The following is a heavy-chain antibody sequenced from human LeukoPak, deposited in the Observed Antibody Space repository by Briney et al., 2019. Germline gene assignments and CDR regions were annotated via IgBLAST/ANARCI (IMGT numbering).Heavy chain of an antibody. D-gene: IGHD3-22*01. CDR2: ISYDGSNK. Sequence: GRSLRLSCAASGFTFSSYGMHWVRQAPGKGLEWVAVISYDGSNKYYADSVKGRFTISRDNSKNTLYLQMNSLRAEDTAVYYCAKVLDWGDGDYYDSSGYSFYYWGQGTLVTVSS. CDR3: AKVLDWGDGDYYDSSGYSFYY. V-gene: IGHV3-30*18. J-gene: IGHJ4*02. CDR1: GFTFSSYG.